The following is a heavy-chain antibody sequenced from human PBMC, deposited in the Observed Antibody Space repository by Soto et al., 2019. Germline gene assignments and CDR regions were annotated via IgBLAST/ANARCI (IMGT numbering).Heavy chain of an antibody. CDR2: ISYDGSNK. CDR3: ARVPSSSGRAHFDY. J-gene: IGHJ4*02. D-gene: IGHD5-12*01. V-gene: IGHV3-30-3*01. CDR1: GFTFSSYA. Sequence: QVQLVESGGGVVQPGRSLRLSCAASGFTFSSYAMHWVRQAPGKGLEWVAVISYDGSNKYYADSVKGRFTISRDNSKNTLYLQMNSLRAEDTAVYYCARVPSSSGRAHFDYWGQGTQVTVSS.